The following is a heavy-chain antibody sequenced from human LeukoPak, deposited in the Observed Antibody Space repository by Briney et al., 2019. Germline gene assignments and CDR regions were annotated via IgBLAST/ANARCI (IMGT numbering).Heavy chain of an antibody. Sequence: PSETLSLTCTVSGGSISSYYWSWIRQPPGKGLEWIGYIYYSGSTNYNPSLKSRVTISVDTSKNQFSLKLSSVTAADTAVYYCASAYYDILTGYYGGYFDYWGQGTLVTVSS. CDR2: IYYSGST. CDR1: GGSISSYY. D-gene: IGHD3-9*01. J-gene: IGHJ4*02. CDR3: ASAYYDILTGYYGGYFDY. V-gene: IGHV4-59*08.